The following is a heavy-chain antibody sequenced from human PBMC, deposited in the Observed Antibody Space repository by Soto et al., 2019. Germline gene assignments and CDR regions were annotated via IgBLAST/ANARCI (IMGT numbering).Heavy chain of an antibody. CDR1: GFSSTHYT. V-gene: IGHV3-30*04. Sequence: GGSLRLSCAAYGFSSTHYTINWVRQAPGKGLEWVAVMSYDGTNEYYADSVKGRFTISRDNSKSTVYLQMNSLTPEDTALYYCARKWGTYSSASLDYWGLGTLVTVSS. CDR3: ARKWGTYSSASLDY. D-gene: IGHD6-19*01. J-gene: IGHJ4*02. CDR2: MSYDGTNE.